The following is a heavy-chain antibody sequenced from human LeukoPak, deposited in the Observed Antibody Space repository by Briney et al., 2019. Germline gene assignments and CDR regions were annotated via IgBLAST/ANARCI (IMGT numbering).Heavy chain of an antibody. CDR2: IYYSGST. V-gene: IGHV4-59*01. Sequence: SETLSPTCTVSGGSISSYYWSWIRQPPGKGLEWIGYIYYSGSTNYHPSHKSRVTISVDTSKNQFSLKLSSVTAADTAVYYCARSAFPYSSSSDYYYFDYWGQGTLVTVSS. CDR3: ARSAFPYSSSSDYYYFDY. CDR1: GGSISSYY. J-gene: IGHJ4*02. D-gene: IGHD6-13*01.